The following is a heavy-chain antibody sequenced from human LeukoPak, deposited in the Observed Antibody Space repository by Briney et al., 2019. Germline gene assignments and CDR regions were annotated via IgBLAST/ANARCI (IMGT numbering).Heavy chain of an antibody. D-gene: IGHD4-11*01. J-gene: IGHJ4*02. CDR1: GYTFTSYG. Sequence: SVKVSCKASGYTFTSYGISWVRQAPGQGLEWMGRIIPIPGIANYAQKFQGRVTITADKSTSTAYMELSSLRSEDTAVYYCATTPGVTTALYFDYWGQGTLVTVSS. CDR2: IIPIPGIA. CDR3: ATTPGVTTALYFDY. V-gene: IGHV1-69*04.